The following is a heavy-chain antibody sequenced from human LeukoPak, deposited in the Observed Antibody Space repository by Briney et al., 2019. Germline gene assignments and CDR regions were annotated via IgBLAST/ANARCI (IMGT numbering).Heavy chain of an antibody. J-gene: IGHJ4*02. D-gene: IGHD3-10*01. CDR3: ARLREEKVQGFYSYYFDY. CDR1: GYTFTSYY. V-gene: IGHV1-46*01. Sequence: GASVKVSCKASGYTFTSYYMHWVRQAPGQGLEWMGIINPSGGSTSYAQKFQGRVTMTRGTSTSTVYMELSSLRSEDTAVYYCARLREEKVQGFYSYYFDYWGQGTLVTVSS. CDR2: INPSGGST.